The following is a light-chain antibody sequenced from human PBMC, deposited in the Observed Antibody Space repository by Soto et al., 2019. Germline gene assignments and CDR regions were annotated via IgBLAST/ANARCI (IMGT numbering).Light chain of an antibody. CDR1: SSNIGGNS. J-gene: IGLJ1*01. CDR2: ADN. Sequence: QSVLTQLPSVSAAPGQKVTISCSGRSSNIGGNSVSWYLQLSGTPPKLLIYADNKRPSGSPDRFSGSKSGTSATLVITGFQAGDEAAYYCGSWDSRLSGYVFGSGTTVTVL. CDR3: GSWDSRLSGYV. V-gene: IGLV1-51*01.